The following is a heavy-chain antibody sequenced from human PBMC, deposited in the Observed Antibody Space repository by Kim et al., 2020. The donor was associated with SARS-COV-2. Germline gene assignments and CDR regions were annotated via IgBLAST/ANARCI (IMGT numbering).Heavy chain of an antibody. CDR3: ARVPYGSGSYYFDY. CDR2: IYYSGST. CDR1: GGSISSGGYY. V-gene: IGHV4-31*03. D-gene: IGHD3-10*01. Sequence: SETLSLTCTVSGGSISSGGYYWSWIRQHPGKGLEWIGYIYYSGSTYYNPSLKSRVTISVDTSKNQFSLKLSSVTAADTAVYYCARVPYGSGSYYFDYWGQGTLVTVSS. J-gene: IGHJ4*02.